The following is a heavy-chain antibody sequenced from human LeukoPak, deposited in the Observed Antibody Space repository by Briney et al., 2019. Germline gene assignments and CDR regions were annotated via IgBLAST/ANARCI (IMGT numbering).Heavy chain of an antibody. V-gene: IGHV3-21*01. D-gene: IGHD7-27*01. CDR2: ISRSSSYI. CDR3: VRVGTSFDI. CDR1: GFTFSSYT. Sequence: GGSLRLSCAASGFTFSSYTMNWVRQAPGKGLEWVSSISRSSSYIYYADSMKGRFTISRDNANNSLFLQMNSLRAEDTAVYYCVRVGTSFDIWGQGTMVTVSS. J-gene: IGHJ3*02.